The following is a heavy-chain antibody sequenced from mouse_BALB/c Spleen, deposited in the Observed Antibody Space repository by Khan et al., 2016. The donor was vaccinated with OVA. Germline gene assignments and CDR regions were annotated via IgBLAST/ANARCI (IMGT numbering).Heavy chain of an antibody. CDR2: ISSAGDYT. D-gene: IGHD4-1*01. CDR1: GFTFSTYS. Sequence: EVELVESGGDLVRPGGSLKLSCSASGFTFSTYSMSWVRQTPDKRLEWVATISSAGDYTFFPDLVKGRFTIFRDNARNTLYLQMSSMRSEDTAMYYCASSLTGSFGYWGQGTLVTVSA. V-gene: IGHV5-6*01. CDR3: ASSLTGSFGY. J-gene: IGHJ3*01.